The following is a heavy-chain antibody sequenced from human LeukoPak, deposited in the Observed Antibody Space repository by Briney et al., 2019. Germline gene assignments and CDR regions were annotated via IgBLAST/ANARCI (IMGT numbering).Heavy chain of an antibody. CDR1: GFTFSSYG. D-gene: IGHD3-10*01. J-gene: IGHJ4*02. CDR3: AKDMAPGTMVMGFDY. Sequence: PGGSLRLSCAASGFTFSSYGMHWVRQAPGKGLEWVAFIRYDGSNKYYADSVKGRFTISRGNSRNTLYLQMNSLRAEDTAVYYCAKDMAPGTMVMGFDYWGQGTLVTVSS. CDR2: IRYDGSNK. V-gene: IGHV3-30*02.